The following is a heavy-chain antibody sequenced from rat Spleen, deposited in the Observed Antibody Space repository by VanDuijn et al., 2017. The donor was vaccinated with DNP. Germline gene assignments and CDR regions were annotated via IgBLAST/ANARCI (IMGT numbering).Heavy chain of an antibody. CDR2: VSYDGHNT. CDR1: GFTFSDYA. J-gene: IGHJ2*01. Sequence: EVQLVESGGGLVQPGRSLKLSCAASGFTFSDYAMAWVRQAPKRGLEWVATVSYDGHNTYYRDSVKGRFTFSRDNAKGTLYLQMDSLRSEDSATYYCARQDYRRSFDYWGQGVMVTVSS. D-gene: IGHD1-2*01. CDR3: ARQDYRRSFDY. V-gene: IGHV5-17*01.